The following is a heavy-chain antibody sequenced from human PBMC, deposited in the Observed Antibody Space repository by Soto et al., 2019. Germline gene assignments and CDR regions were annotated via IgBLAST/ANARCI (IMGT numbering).Heavy chain of an antibody. CDR2: IYSGGST. CDR3: AKSGGNGWFADAFDV. V-gene: IGHV3-53*01. CDR1: GFIVSSYY. J-gene: IGHJ3*01. Sequence: GGSLRLSCAGSGFIVSSYYMSWVRQAPGKGLEWISVIYSGGSTYYADSVKGRFTIYRDNSENTLYLQLNSLRAEDTAIYYCAKSGGNGWFADAFDVWGQGKMVTVSS. D-gene: IGHD6-19*01.